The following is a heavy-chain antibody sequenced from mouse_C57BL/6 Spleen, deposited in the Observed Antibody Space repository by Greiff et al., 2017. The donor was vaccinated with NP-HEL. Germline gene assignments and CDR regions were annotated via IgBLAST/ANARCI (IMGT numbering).Heavy chain of an antibody. CDR1: GFTFSDYG. D-gene: IGHD1-1*01. CDR2: ISNLAYSI. CDR3: ARQDYYGSSYWYVDV. Sequence: EVKLMESGGGLVQPGGSLKLSCAASGFTFSDYGMAWVRQAPRKGPEWVAFISNLAYSIYYADTVTGRFTISRENAKNTLYLEMSSLRSEDTAMYYCARQDYYGSSYWYVDVWGTGTTVTVSS. V-gene: IGHV5-15*01. J-gene: IGHJ1*03.